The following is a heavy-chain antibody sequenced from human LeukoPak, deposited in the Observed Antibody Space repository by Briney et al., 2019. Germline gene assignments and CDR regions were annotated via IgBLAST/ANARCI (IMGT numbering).Heavy chain of an antibody. CDR2: IYYSGST. CDR3: ARLTGYTIDDYFDY. Sequence: SETLSLTCTVSGGSISSYYWSWIRQPPGKGLEWIGYIYYSGSTNYNPSLKSRVTISVRTSKNQFSLKLRSVTAADTAVYYCARLTGYTIDDYFDYWGQGTLVTVSS. D-gene: IGHD3-9*01. J-gene: IGHJ4*02. CDR1: GGSISSYY. V-gene: IGHV4-59*01.